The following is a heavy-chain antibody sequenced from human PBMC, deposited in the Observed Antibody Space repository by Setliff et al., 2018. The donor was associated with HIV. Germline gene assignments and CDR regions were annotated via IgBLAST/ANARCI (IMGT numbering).Heavy chain of an antibody. D-gene: IGHD3-16*01. CDR1: GGSMNSYY. CDR2: IYYSGST. Sequence: SETLSLTCTVSGGSMNSYYWNWIRQPPGKGLEWSGYIYYSGSTNYNPSLKSQVTISVDTSKNQFSLKLSSVTAADTAVYYCARKGNVGGWFDPWGQGTLVTVSS. V-gene: IGHV4-59*01. J-gene: IGHJ5*02. CDR3: ARKGNVGGWFDP.